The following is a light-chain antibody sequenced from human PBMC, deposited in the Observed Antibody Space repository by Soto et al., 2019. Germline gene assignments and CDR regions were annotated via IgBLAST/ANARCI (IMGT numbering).Light chain of an antibody. Sequence: EIVLTQSPGTLSLSPGERATLSCRASQSVSSSYLAGYQQKPGQAPRLLIYGASSRATGIPDRFSGSGSGTDFTLTISRLEPEDFAVYYCQQYDSLPLTCRGGTKVEIK. CDR3: QQYDSLPLT. V-gene: IGKV3-20*01. CDR2: GAS. J-gene: IGKJ4*01. CDR1: QSVSSSY.